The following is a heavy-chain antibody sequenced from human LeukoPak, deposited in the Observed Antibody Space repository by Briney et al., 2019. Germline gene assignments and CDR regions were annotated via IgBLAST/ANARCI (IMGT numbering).Heavy chain of an antibody. J-gene: IGHJ4*02. V-gene: IGHV3-66*01. Sequence: GGSLRLSCAASGFTVSSNYMSWVRQAPGKGLEWVSVIYSGGRTFYADSVKGRFTISRDNSKNTLFLQMNSLRAEDTAVYYCARNVGADSPSDYWGQGTLVTVSS. CDR3: ARNVGADSPSDY. CDR2: IYSGGRT. D-gene: IGHD4/OR15-4a*01. CDR1: GFTVSSNY.